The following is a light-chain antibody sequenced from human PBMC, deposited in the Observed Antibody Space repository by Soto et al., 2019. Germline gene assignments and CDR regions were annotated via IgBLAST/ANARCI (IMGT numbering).Light chain of an antibody. CDR3: QHYDT. J-gene: IGKJ2*01. V-gene: IGKV1-5*01. Sequence: DIQMTQSPSTLPASVGDRVTITCRASQSISKWLAWYQQKPGKAPEVLIYDASTLKRGVPARFSGSASGTEFTLTIRGLQIDDFATYYCQHYDTFGQGTILES. CDR2: DAS. CDR1: QSISKW.